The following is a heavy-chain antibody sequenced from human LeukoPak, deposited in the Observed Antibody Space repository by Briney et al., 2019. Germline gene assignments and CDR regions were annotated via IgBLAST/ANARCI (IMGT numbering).Heavy chain of an antibody. Sequence: SETLSLTCAVSGYSISSGYYWGWIRQPPGKGLEWIGSIYHSGSTYYNPSLKSRVTISVDASKNQFSLKLSSVTAADTAVYYCARICSSTSCYTSTTDYWGQGTLVTVPS. CDR1: GYSISSGYY. V-gene: IGHV4-38-2*01. CDR3: ARICSSTSCYTSTTDY. D-gene: IGHD2-2*02. CDR2: IYHSGST. J-gene: IGHJ4*02.